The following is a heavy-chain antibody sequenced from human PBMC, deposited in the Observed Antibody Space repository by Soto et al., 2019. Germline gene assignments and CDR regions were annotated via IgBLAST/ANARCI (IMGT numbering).Heavy chain of an antibody. CDR3: ARDQGPKYYYDSSGHKGFDY. J-gene: IGHJ4*02. CDR1: GGSVSSGSYY. V-gene: IGHV4-61*01. CDR2: IYYSGST. Sequence: PEETLSLTCTVSGGSVSSGSYYWSWIRQPPGKGLEWIGYIYYSGSTNYNPSLKSRVTISVDTSKNQFSLKLSSVTAADTAVYYCARDQGPKYYYDSSGHKGFDYWGQGTLVTVSS. D-gene: IGHD3-22*01.